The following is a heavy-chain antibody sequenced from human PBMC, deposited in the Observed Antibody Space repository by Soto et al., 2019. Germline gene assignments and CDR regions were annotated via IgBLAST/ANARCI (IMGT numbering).Heavy chain of an antibody. CDR1: GFTVSSNY. CDR2: IYSGGST. V-gene: IGHV3-53*04. CDR3: ARTMVVAATPALLDY. D-gene: IGHD2-15*01. Sequence: GGSLRLSCTSSGFTVSSNYMIWVRQATGKGLEWVSVIYSGGSTYYADSVKGRFTISRHNSKNTLYLQMNSLRAEDTAVYYCARTMVVAATPALLDYWGQGTLVTVSS. J-gene: IGHJ4*02.